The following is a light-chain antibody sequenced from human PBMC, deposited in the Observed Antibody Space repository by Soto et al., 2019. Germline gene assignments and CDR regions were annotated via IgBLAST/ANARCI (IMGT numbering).Light chain of an antibody. CDR2: AAS. Sequence: DIQMTQPPSSLSASIGDRVTITCRASQDISNFLAWYQQKPGKAPKVLIYAASSLQSGAPSRFSGSGSGTDFTLTISSLQPEDVATYYCQKYNRAPRTFGQGTEVEIK. CDR1: QDISNF. V-gene: IGKV1-27*01. J-gene: IGKJ1*01. CDR3: QKYNRAPRT.